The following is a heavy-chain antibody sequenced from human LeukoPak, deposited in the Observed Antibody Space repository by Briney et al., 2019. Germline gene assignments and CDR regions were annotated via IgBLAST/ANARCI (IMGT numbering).Heavy chain of an antibody. D-gene: IGHD6-13*01. CDR1: GGSISSGGYY. Sequence: SQTLSLTCTVSGGSISSGGYYWSWIRQPPGKGLEWIGYIYHSGSTYYNPSLKSRVTISVDRSKNQFSLKLSSVTAADTAVYYCATPGGLQQLVRYWGQGTLVTVSS. J-gene: IGHJ4*02. CDR3: ATPGGLQQLVRY. CDR2: IYHSGST. V-gene: IGHV4-30-2*01.